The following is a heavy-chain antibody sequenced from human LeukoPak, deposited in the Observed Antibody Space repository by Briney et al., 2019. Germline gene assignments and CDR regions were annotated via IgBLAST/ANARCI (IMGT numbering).Heavy chain of an antibody. Sequence: GGPLRLSCAASGFTFSSYGMHWVRQAPGKGLEWVAVIWYDGSNKYYADSVKGRFTISRDNSKNTLYLQMNSLRAEDTAVYYCARDLAPFDYGGKGFFDYWGQGTLVTVSS. CDR2: IWYDGSNK. D-gene: IGHD4-23*01. CDR3: ARDLAPFDYGGKGFFDY. J-gene: IGHJ4*02. V-gene: IGHV3-33*01. CDR1: GFTFSSYG.